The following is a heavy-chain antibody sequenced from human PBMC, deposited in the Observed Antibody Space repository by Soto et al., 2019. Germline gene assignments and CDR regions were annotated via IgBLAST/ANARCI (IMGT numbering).Heavy chain of an antibody. Sequence: GASVKVSCKASGGTFSSYAISWVRQAPGQGLEWMGGIIPIFGTANYAQRFQGRVTITADESTSTAYMELSSLRSEDTAVYYCARVRYYYDSSGYYSPYFDYWGQGTLVTVSS. J-gene: IGHJ4*02. V-gene: IGHV1-69*13. D-gene: IGHD3-22*01. CDR2: IIPIFGTA. CDR1: GGTFSSYA. CDR3: ARVRYYYDSSGYYSPYFDY.